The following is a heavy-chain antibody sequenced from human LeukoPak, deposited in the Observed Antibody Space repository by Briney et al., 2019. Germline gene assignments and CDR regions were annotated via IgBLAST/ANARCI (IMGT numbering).Heavy chain of an antibody. V-gene: IGHV5-51*01. CDR3: ARASYDFWSGYPNYYYGMDV. D-gene: IGHD3-3*01. CDR1: GYSFTSYW. CDR2: IYPGDSDT. Sequence: GESLKISCKGSGYSFTSYWIGWARQMPGKGLEWMGIIYPGDSDTRYSPSFQGQVTISADKSISTAYLQWSSLKASDTAMYYCARASYDFWSGYPNYYYGMDVWGQGTTVTVSS. J-gene: IGHJ6*02.